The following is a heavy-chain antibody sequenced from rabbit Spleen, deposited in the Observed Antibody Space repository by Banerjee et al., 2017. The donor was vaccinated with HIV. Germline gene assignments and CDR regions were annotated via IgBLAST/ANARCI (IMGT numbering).Heavy chain of an antibody. Sequence: QSLEESGGGLVQPEGSLTLTCTASGFSFSSSYYMCWVRQAPGKGLEWIACIYAGSSGTTYYASWAKGRFTISKTSSTTVTLQMTSLTAADTATYFCARDLTDIIGWNFGWWGQGTLVTVS. D-gene: IGHD1-1*01. V-gene: IGHV1S40*01. CDR2: IYAGSSGTT. CDR3: ARDLTDIIGWNFGW. CDR1: GFSFSSSYY. J-gene: IGHJ4*01.